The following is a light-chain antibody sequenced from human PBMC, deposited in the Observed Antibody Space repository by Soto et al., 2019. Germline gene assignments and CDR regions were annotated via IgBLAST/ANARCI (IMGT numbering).Light chain of an antibody. CDR1: QSVLYNSNDKNY. J-gene: IGKJ2*01. V-gene: IGKV4-1*01. CDR2: WAS. CDR3: QQYYITPQT. Sequence: DIVMTQSPDSLAVSLGERATINCKSSQSVLYNSNDKNYLAWYQQKPGQPPKLLIYWASTRESGVPDRFSGSGSGTDFTLTISSLQAEDVAVYYCQQYYITPQTFVQGTKLEIK.